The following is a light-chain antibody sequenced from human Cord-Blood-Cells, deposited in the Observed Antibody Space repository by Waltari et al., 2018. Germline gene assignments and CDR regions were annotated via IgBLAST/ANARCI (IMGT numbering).Light chain of an antibody. CDR1: QSVGSSY. CDR3: QQYGSSPPIT. J-gene: IGKJ5*01. Sequence: EIVLTQSPGTLSLSPGERATPSCRASQSVGSSYLAWYQQKPGQAPRLLIYGASSRATGIPDRFSGSGSGTDFTLTISRLEPEDFAVYYCQQYGSSPPITFGQGTRLEIK. CDR2: GAS. V-gene: IGKV3-20*01.